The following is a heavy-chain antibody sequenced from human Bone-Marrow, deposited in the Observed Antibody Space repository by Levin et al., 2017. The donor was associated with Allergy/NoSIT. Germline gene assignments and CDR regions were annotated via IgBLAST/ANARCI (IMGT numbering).Heavy chain of an antibody. CDR3: ATIATIAADGGY. Sequence: ASVKVSCKVSGYTLTELSMHWVRQAPGKGLEWMGGFDPEDGETIYAQKFQGRVTMTEDTSTDTAYMELSSLRSEDTAVYYCATIATIAADGGYWGQGTLVTVSS. J-gene: IGHJ4*02. CDR2: FDPEDGET. V-gene: IGHV1-24*01. CDR1: GYTLTELS. D-gene: IGHD6-13*01.